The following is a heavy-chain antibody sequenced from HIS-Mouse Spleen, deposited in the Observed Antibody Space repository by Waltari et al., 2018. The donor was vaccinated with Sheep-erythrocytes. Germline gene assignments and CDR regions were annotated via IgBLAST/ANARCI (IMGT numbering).Heavy chain of an antibody. Sequence: QVQLQQWGAGLLKPSETLSLTCAVYGGSFSGYYWSWIRQPPGKGLEWIGESNHSGSTNYNPSLKSRVPISVDTSKNQFSLKLSSVTAADTAVYYCARGGRRTGFDYWGQGTLVTVSS. CDR1: GGSFSGYY. D-gene: IGHD3-9*01. V-gene: IGHV4-34*01. CDR3: ARGGRRTGFDY. CDR2: SNHSGST. J-gene: IGHJ4*02.